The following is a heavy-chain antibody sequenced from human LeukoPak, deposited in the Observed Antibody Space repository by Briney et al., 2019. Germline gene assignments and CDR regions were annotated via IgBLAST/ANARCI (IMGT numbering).Heavy chain of an antibody. Sequence: SETLSLTCTVSGGSISSYYWSWIRQPPGKGLEWIGYIYYSGSTNYNPSLKSRVTISVDTSKNQFSLKLSSVTAADTAVYYCARHPSVRDGDYVLYYFDYWGQGTLVTVSS. CDR2: IYYSGST. J-gene: IGHJ4*02. CDR1: GGSISSYY. D-gene: IGHD2-21*02. V-gene: IGHV4-59*08. CDR3: ARHPSVRDGDYVLYYFDY.